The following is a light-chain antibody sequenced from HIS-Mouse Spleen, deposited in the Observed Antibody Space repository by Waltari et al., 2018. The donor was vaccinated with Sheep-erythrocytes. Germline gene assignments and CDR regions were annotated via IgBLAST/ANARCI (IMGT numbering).Light chain of an antibody. J-gene: IGLJ1*01. V-gene: IGLV2-11*01. CDR3: CSYAGSYNHV. CDR2: DVS. CDR1: SSDVGGYNY. Sequence: QSALTQPRSVSGFPGQSVTISCTGTSSDVGGYNYVSWYQQHPGKAPKLMIYDVSKRPSGVPDRCSGSKSGNTASLTISGLQAEDEADYYCCSYAGSYNHVFATGTKVTVL.